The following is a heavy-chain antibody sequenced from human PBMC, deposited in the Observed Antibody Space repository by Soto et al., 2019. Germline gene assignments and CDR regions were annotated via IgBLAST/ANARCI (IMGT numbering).Heavy chain of an antibody. CDR2: IYTSGST. V-gene: IGHV4-4*07. CDR1: GGSISSYY. D-gene: IGHD1-26*01. J-gene: IGHJ4*02. CDR3: ASNFGSYKYYFDY. Sequence: SETLSLTCTVSGGSISSYYWSWIRQPPGKGLEWIGRIYTSGSTNYNPSLKSRVTMSVDTSKNRFSLKLSSVTAADTAVHYCASNFGSYKYYFDYWGQGTLVTVSS.